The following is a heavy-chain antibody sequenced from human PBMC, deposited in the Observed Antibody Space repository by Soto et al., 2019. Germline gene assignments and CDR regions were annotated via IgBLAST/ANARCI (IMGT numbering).Heavy chain of an antibody. Sequence: PSETLSPTCAVYGGSFSGYYWSWIRQPPGKGLEWIGEINHSGSTNYNPSLKSRVTISVDTSKNRFSLKLSSVTAADTAVYYCARGQPYTAAQYDSSGYYRRWFDPWGQGTLVTVSS. CDR3: ARGQPYTAAQYDSSGYYRRWFDP. D-gene: IGHD3-22*01. CDR2: INHSGST. CDR1: GGSFSGYY. J-gene: IGHJ5*02. V-gene: IGHV4-34*01.